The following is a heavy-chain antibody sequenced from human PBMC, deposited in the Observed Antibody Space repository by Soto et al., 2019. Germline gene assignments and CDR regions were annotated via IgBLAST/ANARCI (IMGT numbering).Heavy chain of an antibody. D-gene: IGHD2-8*01. J-gene: IGHJ5*02. CDR2: IRQDGGQI. CDR1: GFTFSSYW. Sequence: EVQLVESGGGLVLPGGSLRLSCAASGFTFSSYWMTWVRQAPGKGLEWVANIRQDGGQIDYVDSVKGRFTISRDNAKNSLYLQTNSLRAEYTAVYYCARWTVSANNWFGPWGQGTLVTGSS. CDR3: ARWTVSANNWFGP. V-gene: IGHV3-7*05.